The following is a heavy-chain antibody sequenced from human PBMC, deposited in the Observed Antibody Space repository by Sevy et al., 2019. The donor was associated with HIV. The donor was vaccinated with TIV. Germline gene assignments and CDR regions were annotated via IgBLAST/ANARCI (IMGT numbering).Heavy chain of an antibody. D-gene: IGHD2-15*01. Sequence: SETLSLTCTVSGGSIGSYYWSWIRQPPGKGLEWIGYIYYSGSTNYNPSLKSRVTISVDTSKNQFSLKLSSVTAADTAVYYCARAGSGGSCYHCYPDYWGQGTLVTVSS. CDR1: GGSIGSYY. CDR2: IYYSGST. J-gene: IGHJ4*02. CDR3: ARAGSGGSCYHCYPDY. V-gene: IGHV4-59*01.